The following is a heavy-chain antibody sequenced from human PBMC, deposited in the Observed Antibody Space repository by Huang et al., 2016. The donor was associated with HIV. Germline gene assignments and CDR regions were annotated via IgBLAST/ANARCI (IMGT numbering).Heavy chain of an antibody. Sequence: QVQLVESGGGLVKPGGSLRLSCAASGFTFSDYYMSWIHQGTGKGLEWVSLMSISGSTIYYADSVKGRFTISRDNAKNSLYLQMNNLRAEDTAVYYCARERMVGSTGIFDYWGQGTLVTVSS. D-gene: IGHD1-26*01. CDR3: ARERMVGSTGIFDY. J-gene: IGHJ4*02. CDR1: GFTFSDYY. CDR2: MSISGSTI. V-gene: IGHV3-11*01.